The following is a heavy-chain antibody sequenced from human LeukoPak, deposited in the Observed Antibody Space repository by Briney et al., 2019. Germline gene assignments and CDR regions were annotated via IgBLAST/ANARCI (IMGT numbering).Heavy chain of an antibody. V-gene: IGHV3-23*01. CDR1: GFTFSSYA. J-gene: IGHJ4*02. D-gene: IGHD2-21*01. Sequence: PGGSLSLSGAASGFTFSSYAMSWVRQPPGKGREWVSAFSGSGGSTYYADSVKGRFTISRDNSKNTLYLQMNSLRAEDTAVYYGAKAPVTTCSGAYCYPFDYWGQGTLVTVSS. CDR2: FSGSGGST. CDR3: AKAPVTTCSGAYCYPFDY.